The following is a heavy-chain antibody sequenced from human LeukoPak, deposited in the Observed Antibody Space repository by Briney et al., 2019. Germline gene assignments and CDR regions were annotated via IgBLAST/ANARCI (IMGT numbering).Heavy chain of an antibody. V-gene: IGHV1-69*05. D-gene: IGHD2-2*01. CDR1: GYTFTSYG. Sequence: SVKVSCKASGYTFTSYGISWVRQAPGQGLEWMGGIIPIFGTANYAQKFQGRVTITTDESTSTAYMELSSLRSEDTAVYYCARSRGYQLPKGFDPWGQGTLVTVSS. CDR3: ARSRGYQLPKGFDP. CDR2: IIPIFGTA. J-gene: IGHJ5*02.